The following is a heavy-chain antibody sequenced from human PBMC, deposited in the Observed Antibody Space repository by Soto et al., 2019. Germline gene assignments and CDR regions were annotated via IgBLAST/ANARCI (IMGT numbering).Heavy chain of an antibody. CDR1: GFTFSSYS. CDR2: ISSSSSYI. J-gene: IGHJ3*02. CDR3: ARVGEYCSGGSCYDREAFDI. V-gene: IGHV3-21*01. D-gene: IGHD2-15*01. Sequence: GGSLRLSCAASGFTFSSYSMNWVRQAPGEGLEWVSSISSSSSYIYYADSVKGRFTISRDNAKNSLYLQMNSLRAEDTAVYYCARVGEYCSGGSCYDREAFDIWGQGTMVTVSS.